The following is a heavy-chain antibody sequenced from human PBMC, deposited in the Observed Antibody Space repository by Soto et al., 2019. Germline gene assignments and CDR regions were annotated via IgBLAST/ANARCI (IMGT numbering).Heavy chain of an antibody. CDR3: ARADETNIDY. J-gene: IGHJ4*02. CDR1: GFTFSTYG. Sequence: ESGGGVVQPGRSLRLSCAASGFTFSTYGMHWVRQAPGKGLEWVAVIWYDGSKEYYADSVKGRFTISRDNSKNTLNLQMNSLRAEDTAVYYCARADETNIDYWGQGTLVTVSS. CDR2: IWYDGSKE. V-gene: IGHV3-33*01.